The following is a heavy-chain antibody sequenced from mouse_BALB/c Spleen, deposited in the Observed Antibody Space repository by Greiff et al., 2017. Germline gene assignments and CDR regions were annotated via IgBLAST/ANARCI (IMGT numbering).Heavy chain of an antibody. D-gene: IGHD2-14*01. CDR1: GFTFSNYW. Sequence: EVKLVESGGGLVQPGGSMKLSCVASGFTFSNYWMNWVRQSPEKGLEWVAEIRLKSNNYATHYAESVKGRFTISRDDSKSSVYLQMNNLRAEDTGIYYCTRVYRYDYYFDYWGQGTTLTVSS. CDR3: TRVYRYDYYFDY. V-gene: IGHV6-6*02. CDR2: IRLKSNNYAT. J-gene: IGHJ2*01.